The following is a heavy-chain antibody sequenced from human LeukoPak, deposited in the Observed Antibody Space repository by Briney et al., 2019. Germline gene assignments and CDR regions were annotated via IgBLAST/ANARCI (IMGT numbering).Heavy chain of an antibody. Sequence: ASVKVSCKASGYTFTSYGISWVRQAPGQGLEWMGWISAYNGNTNYAQKLQGRVTMTTETSTSTAYMELRSLRSDDTAVYYCARNHIVGAAHDAFDIWGQGTMVTVSS. J-gene: IGHJ3*02. CDR3: ARNHIVGAAHDAFDI. D-gene: IGHD1-26*01. CDR2: ISAYNGNT. CDR1: GYTFTSYG. V-gene: IGHV1-18*01.